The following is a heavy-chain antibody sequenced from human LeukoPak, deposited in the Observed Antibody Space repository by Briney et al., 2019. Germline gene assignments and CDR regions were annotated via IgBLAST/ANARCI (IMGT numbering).Heavy chain of an antibody. CDR3: ARGEYSYGYAFDI. Sequence: GGSLRLSCAASGFTFSSYSMNWDRQAPGKGLEWVSSISSSSSYIYYADSVKGRFTISRDNAKNSLYLQMNSLRAEDTAVYYCARGEYSYGYAFDIWGQGTMVTVSS. V-gene: IGHV3-21*01. D-gene: IGHD5-18*01. CDR2: ISSSSSYI. CDR1: GFTFSSYS. J-gene: IGHJ3*02.